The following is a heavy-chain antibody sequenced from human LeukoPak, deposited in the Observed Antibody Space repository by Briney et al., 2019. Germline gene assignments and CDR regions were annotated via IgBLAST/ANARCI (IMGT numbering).Heavy chain of an antibody. V-gene: IGHV4-4*02. D-gene: IGHD3-3*01. CDR2: IYHSGST. J-gene: IGHJ4*02. CDR1: GGSIKSNNW. Sequence: SETLSLTCAVSGGSIKSNNWWSWVRQPPGKGLEWIGEIYHSGSTNYNPSLESRVTVSVDKSKNQFSLKLSSVTAADTAVYYCARVEWHYFDYWGQGTLVTVSS. CDR3: ARVEWHYFDY.